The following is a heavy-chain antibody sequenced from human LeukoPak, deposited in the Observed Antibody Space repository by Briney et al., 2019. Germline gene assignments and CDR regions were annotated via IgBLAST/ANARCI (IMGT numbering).Heavy chain of an antibody. CDR2: IYYSGST. V-gene: IGHV4-39*02. CDR1: GGSISSSSYY. Sequence: SETLSLTCTVSGGSISSSSYYWGWIRQPPGKGLEWIGSIYYSGSTYYNPSLKSRVTISVDTSKNQFSLKLSSVTAADTAVYYCAKDRSDYSNYALGVLDYWGQGTLVTVSS. J-gene: IGHJ4*02. CDR3: AKDRSDYSNYALGVLDY. D-gene: IGHD4-11*01.